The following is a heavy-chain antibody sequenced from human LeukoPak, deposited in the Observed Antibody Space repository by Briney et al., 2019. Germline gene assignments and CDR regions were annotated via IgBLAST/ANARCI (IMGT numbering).Heavy chain of an antibody. J-gene: IGHJ6*03. D-gene: IGHD4-17*01. Sequence: SETLSLTCTVSGGSISSSGYYWGWTRQPPGKGLEWIGSIYSSGNPYYNPSLKSRLTISVDTSNNQFSLRLTSVTAADTAVYYCARDRTDYGDFYYMDVWGKGTTVTVSS. CDR2: IYSSGNP. CDR1: GGSISSSGYY. CDR3: ARDRTDYGDFYYMDV. V-gene: IGHV4-39*02.